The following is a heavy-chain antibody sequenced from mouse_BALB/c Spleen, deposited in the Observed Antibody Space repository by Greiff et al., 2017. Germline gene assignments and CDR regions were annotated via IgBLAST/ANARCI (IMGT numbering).Heavy chain of an antibody. Sequence: EGKLMESGGGLVKPGGSLKLSCAASGFTFSDYYMYWVRQTPEKRLEWVATISDGGSYTYYPDSVKGRFTISRDNAKNNLYLQMSSLKSEDTAMYYCARDGELLRDYYAMDYWGQGTSVTVSS. CDR1: GFTFSDYY. J-gene: IGHJ4*01. D-gene: IGHD1-1*01. CDR2: ISDGGSYT. V-gene: IGHV5-4*02. CDR3: ARDGELLRDYYAMDY.